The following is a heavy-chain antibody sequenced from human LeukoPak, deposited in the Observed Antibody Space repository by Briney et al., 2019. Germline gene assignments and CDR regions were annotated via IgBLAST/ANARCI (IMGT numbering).Heavy chain of an antibody. V-gene: IGHV4-38-2*01. CDR2: IYHSGST. CDR1: GYSISSGYY. Sequence: SETLSLTCAVSGYSISSGYYWGWIRQPPGKGLEWIGSIYHSGSTYYNPSLKSRVTISVDTSKNQFPLKLSSVTAADTAVYYCARFLVGATEGMDYWGQGTLVTVSS. D-gene: IGHD1-26*01. CDR3: ARFLVGATEGMDY. J-gene: IGHJ4*02.